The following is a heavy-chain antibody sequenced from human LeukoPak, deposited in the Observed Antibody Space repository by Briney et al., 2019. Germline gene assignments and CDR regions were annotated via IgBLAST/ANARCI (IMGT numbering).Heavy chain of an antibody. D-gene: IGHD1-26*01. CDR1: GFTFSSYW. Sequence: GGSLRLSCAASGFTFSSYWKQWVRQAPGKGLVWVSRIDGDGSSTNYADSVKGRFTISRDNAKYTLYLQMNSLRAEDTAVYYCARGYSGYFYYWGQGTLVTVSS. J-gene: IGHJ4*02. V-gene: IGHV3-74*01. CDR2: IDGDGSST. CDR3: ARGYSGYFYY.